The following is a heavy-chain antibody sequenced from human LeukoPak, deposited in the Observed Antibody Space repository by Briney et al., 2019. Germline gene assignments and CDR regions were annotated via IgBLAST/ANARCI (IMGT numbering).Heavy chain of an antibody. D-gene: IGHD1-1*01. CDR1: GFTFSGST. Sequence: GGSLRLSCAASGFTFSGSTIHWVRQASGKGLEWVGRIRTKANSYATAYAASVKGRFTISRDDSKNTAYLQMNSLKTEDTAVYYCTRRRGTDYFDYWGQGTLVTVSS. V-gene: IGHV3-73*01. CDR2: IRTKANSYAT. J-gene: IGHJ4*02. CDR3: TRRRGTDYFDY.